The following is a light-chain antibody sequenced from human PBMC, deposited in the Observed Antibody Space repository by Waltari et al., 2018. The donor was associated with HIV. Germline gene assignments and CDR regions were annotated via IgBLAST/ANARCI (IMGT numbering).Light chain of an antibody. V-gene: IGKV4-1*01. CDR1: QTVLYSSNNKNY. CDR2: WAS. CDR3: QQYGSSSYT. Sequence: DIVMTQSPDSLAVSLGERATINCKSSQTVLYSSNNKNYLAWYQQKPGQPPKLLFYWASTRESGVPDRFSGSGSGTDFTLTISRLEPEDFAVYYCQQYGSSSYTFGQGTKLEIK. J-gene: IGKJ2*01.